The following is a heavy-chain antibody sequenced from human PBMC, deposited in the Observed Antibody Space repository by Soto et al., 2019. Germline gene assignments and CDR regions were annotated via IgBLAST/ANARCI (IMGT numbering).Heavy chain of an antibody. Sequence: GESLKISCKGSGYSFTSYWIGWVRQMPGKGLEWMGIIYPGDSDTRYSPSFQGQVTISADKSISTAYLQWSSLKASDTAMYYCARREVTYYYGSGSYYFDYWGQGTLVTVSS. CDR2: IYPGDSDT. D-gene: IGHD3-10*01. J-gene: IGHJ4*02. CDR1: GYSFTSYW. V-gene: IGHV5-51*01. CDR3: ARREVTYYYGSGSYYFDY.